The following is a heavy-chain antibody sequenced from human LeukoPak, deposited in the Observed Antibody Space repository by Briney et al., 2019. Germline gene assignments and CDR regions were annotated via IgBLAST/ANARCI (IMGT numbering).Heavy chain of an antibody. D-gene: IGHD4-17*01. CDR1: GYTFSSYD. CDR3: ARQGGTTVTLNWFDP. Sequence: GASVKVSCKASGYTFSSYDINWVRQATGQGLEWMGIINPSGGSTSYAQKFQGRVTMTRDTSTSTVYMELSSLRSEDTAVYYCARQGGTTVTLNWFDPWGQGTLVTVSS. V-gene: IGHV1-46*01. J-gene: IGHJ5*02. CDR2: INPSGGST.